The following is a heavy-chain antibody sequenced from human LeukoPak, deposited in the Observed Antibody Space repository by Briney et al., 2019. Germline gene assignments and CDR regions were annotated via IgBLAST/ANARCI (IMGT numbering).Heavy chain of an antibody. CDR2: ISPSGRTT. CDR1: GFTFTTYA. J-gene: IGHJ4*02. Sequence: PGGSLRLSCAASGFTFTTYAMNWVRQAPGKGLEWVSAISPSGRTTDYVDSVKGRFTISRDNSKNTLYLQMNSLRAEDTAVYYCAKVVLVGAIFGPGYWGQGTLVTVS. D-gene: IGHD1-26*01. V-gene: IGHV3-23*01. CDR3: AKVVLVGAIFGPGY.